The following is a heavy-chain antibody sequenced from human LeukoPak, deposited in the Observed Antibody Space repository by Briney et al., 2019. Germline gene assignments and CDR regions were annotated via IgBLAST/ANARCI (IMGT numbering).Heavy chain of an antibody. J-gene: IGHJ4*02. CDR1: GGSISTSSYY. V-gene: IGHV4-39*07. CDR2: INHSGST. D-gene: IGHD1-14*01. Sequence: SETLSLTCTVSGGSISTSSYYWSWIRQPPGKGLEWIGEINHSGSTNYNPSLKSRVTISVDTSKNQFSLKLSSVTAADTAVYYCARRERGISDYWGQGTLVTVSS. CDR3: ARRERGISDY.